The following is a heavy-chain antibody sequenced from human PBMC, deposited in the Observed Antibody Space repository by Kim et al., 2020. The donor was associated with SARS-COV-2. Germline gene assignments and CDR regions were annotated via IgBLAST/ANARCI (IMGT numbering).Heavy chain of an antibody. CDR2: ITPFNGNT. J-gene: IGHJ2*01. Sequence: SVKVSCKASGYTFTYRYLHWVRQAPGQALEWMGWITPFNGNTNYAQKFQDRVTITRDRSMSTAYMELSSLRSEDTAMYYCARSYGSGSYLYFDLWGRGTLVTVSS. V-gene: IGHV1-45*02. CDR1: GYTFTYRY. CDR3: ARSYGSGSYLYFDL. D-gene: IGHD3-10*01.